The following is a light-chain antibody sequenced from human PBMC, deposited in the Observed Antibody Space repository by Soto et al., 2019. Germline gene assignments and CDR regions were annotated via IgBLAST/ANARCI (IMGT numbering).Light chain of an antibody. CDR3: QQYGSSPRT. CDR1: QSVSSSY. CDR2: GAS. V-gene: IGKV3-20*01. J-gene: IGKJ3*01. Sequence: EIVLTQCPGTLSLSPGERATLSCRASQSVSSSYLAWYQQKPGQAPRLLIYGASSRATGIPDRFSGSGSGTDFTLTISRLEPEDFAVYYCQQYGSSPRTFGPGTKVDIK.